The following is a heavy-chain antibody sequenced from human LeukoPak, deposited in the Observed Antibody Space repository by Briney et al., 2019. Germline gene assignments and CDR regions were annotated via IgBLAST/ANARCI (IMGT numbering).Heavy chain of an antibody. D-gene: IGHD1-26*01. V-gene: IGHV3-21*01. CDR3: AREVSGSYYRFGFDY. CDR1: GFTFSSYS. J-gene: IGHJ4*02. CDR2: ISSGSSYI. Sequence: PGGSLRLSCAASGFTFSSYSMNWVRQAPGKGLEWVSSISSGSSYIYYADSVKGRFTISRDNAKNSLYLQMNSLRAEDTAVYYCAREVSGSYYRFGFDYWGQGTLVTVSS.